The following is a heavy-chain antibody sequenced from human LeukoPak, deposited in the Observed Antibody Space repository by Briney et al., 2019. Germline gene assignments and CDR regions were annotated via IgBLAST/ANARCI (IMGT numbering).Heavy chain of an antibody. CDR1: GGSISSSSYY. D-gene: IGHD5-18*01. V-gene: IGHV4-39*07. Sequence: SETLSLTCTVSGGSISSSSYYWAWIRQPPGKGLEWIGNIYYSGSTYYNPSLKSRVTISVDTSKNQFSLKLSSVTAADTAVYYCASGGYSYGHVHWGQGTLVTVSS. J-gene: IGHJ4*02. CDR2: IYYSGST. CDR3: ASGGYSYGHVH.